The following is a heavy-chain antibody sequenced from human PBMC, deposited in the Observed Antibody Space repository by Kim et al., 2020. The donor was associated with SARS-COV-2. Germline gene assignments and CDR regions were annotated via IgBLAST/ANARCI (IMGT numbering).Heavy chain of an antibody. D-gene: IGHD2-21*01. CDR2: ISGNGHST. J-gene: IGHJ6*02. CDR1: GSTFDDYG. CDR3: AKDGAYCGGDCAGYYYGMDV. V-gene: IGHV3-43*02. Sequence: GGSLRISCVASGSTFDDYGMHWVRQVPGKSLEWVSLISGNGHSTYYADSVKGRFVISRDNNKNSLYLQMNSLRTDDTAMYFCAKDGAYCGGDCAGYYYGMDVWGQGTMVTVSS.